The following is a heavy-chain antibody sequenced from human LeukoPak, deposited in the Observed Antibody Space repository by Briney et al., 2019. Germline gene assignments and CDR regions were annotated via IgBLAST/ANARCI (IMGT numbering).Heavy chain of an antibody. V-gene: IGHV4-59*08. CDR2: IYYSGST. Sequence: PSETLSLTCSVSGGSISSLYWSWIRQPPGKGREWIGYIYYSGSTNYNPSLKSVITTFVDMSKTQCSLRLSSVTAPDTAVYYCARHRAYSSSPPFDYWGQGTLVTVSS. D-gene: IGHD6-6*01. J-gene: IGHJ4*02. CDR1: GGSISSLY. CDR3: ARHRAYSSSPPFDY.